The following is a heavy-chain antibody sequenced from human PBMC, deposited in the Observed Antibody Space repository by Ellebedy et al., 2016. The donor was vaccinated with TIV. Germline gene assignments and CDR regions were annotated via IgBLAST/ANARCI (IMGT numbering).Heavy chain of an antibody. J-gene: IGHJ4*02. CDR3: VYYYDGSGYYYFSY. CDR2: IKSKPDGGPA. Sequence: PGGSLRLSCAASGFTFSKAWMKWVRQAPGKGLEWVGRIKSKPDGGPADYAAPVKGRFTISRDDSKNTLFLQMNSLKTEDTAMYYCVYYYDGSGYYYFSYWGQGTLVTVSS. V-gene: IGHV3-15*07. D-gene: IGHD3-22*01. CDR1: GFTFSKAW.